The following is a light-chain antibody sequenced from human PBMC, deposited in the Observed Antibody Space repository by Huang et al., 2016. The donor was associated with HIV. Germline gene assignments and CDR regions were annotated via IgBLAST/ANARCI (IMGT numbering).Light chain of an antibody. Sequence: DIQMTQSPSSLSASAGDRVTITCQASQDISNYLNWYQQKPGKAPKLLIYDASNLETGVPSRFSAIGSGTDFTFTISSLQPEDIATYYCQQYDNLLYTFGQGTKLEIK. CDR1: QDISNY. CDR3: QQYDNLLYT. J-gene: IGKJ2*01. CDR2: DAS. V-gene: IGKV1-33*01.